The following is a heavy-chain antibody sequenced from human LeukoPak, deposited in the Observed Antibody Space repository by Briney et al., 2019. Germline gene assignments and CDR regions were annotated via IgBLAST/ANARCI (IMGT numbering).Heavy chain of an antibody. CDR2: IHHSGSI. J-gene: IGHJ4*02. Sequence: SETLSLTCAVSGVSISSNLWWTWVRQPPGKGLEWIAEIHHSGSINYNPSLKSRVTMSVDTSKNQFSLKLSSVTAADTAVYYCARDRRSSSLSSEFDYWGQGTLVTVSS. CDR3: ARDRRSSSLSSEFDY. CDR1: GVSISSNLW. D-gene: IGHD6-13*01. V-gene: IGHV4-4*02.